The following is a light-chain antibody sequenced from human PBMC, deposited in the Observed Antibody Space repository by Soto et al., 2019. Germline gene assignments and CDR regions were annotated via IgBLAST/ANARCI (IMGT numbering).Light chain of an antibody. CDR2: GAS. J-gene: IGKJ5*01. CDR1: QSVSSSY. CDR3: QQYYTWRSIT. Sequence: EIVLTQSPGTLSLSPGERATLSCRASQSVSSSYLAWYQQKPGQAPRLLIYGASSRATGIPDRFSGSGSGTDFTLTISSLQSDDSAVYYCQQYYTWRSITFGQGTRLEI. V-gene: IGKV3-20*01.